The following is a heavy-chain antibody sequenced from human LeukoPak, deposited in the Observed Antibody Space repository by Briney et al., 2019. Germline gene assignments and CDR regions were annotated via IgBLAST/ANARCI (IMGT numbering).Heavy chain of an antibody. CDR1: GGSVTAYY. D-gene: IGHD2/OR15-2a*01. V-gene: IGHV4-59*02. J-gene: IGHJ3*02. CDR2: ISYRGST. Sequence: PSETLSLTCTVSGGSVTAYYWSWIRQPPGKGLEWIGYISYRGSTNYNPSLKSRVTMLVDTSENQFSLKLSSVTAADTAVYYCARALYARAWYAFDIWGQGTMVTVSS. CDR3: ARALYARAWYAFDI.